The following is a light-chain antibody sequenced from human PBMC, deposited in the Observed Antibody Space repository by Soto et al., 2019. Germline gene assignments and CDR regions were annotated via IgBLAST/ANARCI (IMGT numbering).Light chain of an antibody. CDR1: QSISRS. V-gene: IGKV3-15*01. J-gene: IGKJ1*01. CDR2: DAS. Sequence: EIVLTQSPAILSVSPGERATLSCRASQSISRSLAWYQQKPGQAPRLLISDASTRATGIPARFSGSGSGTEFTLTISSLQSEDFALYYCQQYFETPWTFGQGTKVEIK. CDR3: QQYFETPWT.